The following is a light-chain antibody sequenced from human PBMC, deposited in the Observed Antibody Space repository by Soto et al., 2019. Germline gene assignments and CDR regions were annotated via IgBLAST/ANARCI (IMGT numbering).Light chain of an antibody. CDR1: SSALGTYNY. Sequence: QSVLTQPASVSGSPGQSITISCTETSSALGTYNYVSWYQQHPGKAPKLLIYDVYSRPSGVSTRFSGSKXXXXASLTXSGLQAEDEADYYCSSHRAATTPYVFGTGTKLTVL. V-gene: IGLV2-14*03. CDR3: SSHRAATTPYV. CDR2: DVY. J-gene: IGLJ1*01.